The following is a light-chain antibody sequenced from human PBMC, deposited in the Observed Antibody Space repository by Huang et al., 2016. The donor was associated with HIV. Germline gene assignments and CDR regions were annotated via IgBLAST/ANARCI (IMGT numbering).Light chain of an antibody. CDR2: DGS. V-gene: IGKV3-11*01. CDR1: HTIGTY. Sequence: EVVLTQSPPTLSLFPGETATLSCRASHTIGTYVAWYQQRPGQGPRLLIYDGSNRAAGVPARISGAGSGTTFTLSISGLESEDFGVYYCQQRRSWPLTFGGGTKVEV. CDR3: QQRRSWPLT. J-gene: IGKJ4*01.